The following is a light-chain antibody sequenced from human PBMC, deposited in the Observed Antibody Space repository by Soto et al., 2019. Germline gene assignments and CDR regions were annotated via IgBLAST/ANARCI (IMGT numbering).Light chain of an antibody. V-gene: IGKV3-11*01. CDR1: QSVSSY. CDR3: QQRSNLPPT. J-gene: IGKJ1*01. Sequence: EIVLTQSPATLSLSPGERATLSCRASQSVSSYLAWYQQKPGQAPRLLIYDASNRATCIPARFIGSGSGTDFTLTISSLEPEDFAVYYCQQRSNLPPTCGQGTKVEIK. CDR2: DAS.